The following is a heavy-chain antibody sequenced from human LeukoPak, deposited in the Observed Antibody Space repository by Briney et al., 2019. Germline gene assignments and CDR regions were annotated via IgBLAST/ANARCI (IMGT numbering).Heavy chain of an antibody. J-gene: IGHJ6*02. D-gene: IGHD4-17*01. CDR1: GFTFSSYA. V-gene: IGHV3-30-3*01. CDR3: ATLGTTVTTGYYYGMDV. Sequence: GGSLRLSCAASGFTFSSYAMHWVRQAPGKGLEWVAVISYDGSNKYYADSVKGRFTISRDNSKNTLYLQMNSLRAEDTAVYYCATLGTTVTTGYYYGMDVWGQGTTVTVSS. CDR2: ISYDGSNK.